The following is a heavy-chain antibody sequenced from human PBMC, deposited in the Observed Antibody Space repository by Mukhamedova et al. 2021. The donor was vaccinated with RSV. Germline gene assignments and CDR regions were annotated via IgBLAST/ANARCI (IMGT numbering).Heavy chain of an antibody. V-gene: IGHV1-8*01. CDR3: ARGPGAFDI. Sequence: QWYQRRVTMTRNTSISTAYMELGSLRSEDTAVYYCARGPGAFDIWGQGTMVTVSS. J-gene: IGHJ3*02.